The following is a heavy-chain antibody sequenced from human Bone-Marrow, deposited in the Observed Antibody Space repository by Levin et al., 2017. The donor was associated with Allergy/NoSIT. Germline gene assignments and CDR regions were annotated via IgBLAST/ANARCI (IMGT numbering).Heavy chain of an antibody. D-gene: IGHD5-12*01. V-gene: IGHV4-59*01. Sequence: PSETLSLTCTVSGDSISSFFWSWIRQPPGKGLEWIGYMSFSGSTNFNPSLKSRVTVSVDTSKNQFSLRLSSVTAADTAVYYCARATRDSLIHYFDYWGAGTVVTVSS. CDR2: MSFSGST. CDR1: GDSISSFF. CDR3: ARATRDSLIHYFDY. J-gene: IGHJ4*02.